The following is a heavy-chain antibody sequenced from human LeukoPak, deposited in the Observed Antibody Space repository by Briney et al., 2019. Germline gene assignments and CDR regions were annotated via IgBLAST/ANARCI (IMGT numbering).Heavy chain of an antibody. Sequence: ASVKVSCKASGYTFTSYGISWVRQAPGQGLEWMGWIGAYNGNTNYAQKLQGRVTMTTDTSTSTAYMELRSLRSDDTAVYYCARDLAGYCSGGSCYGWGYYYYYYMDVWGKGTTVTVSS. CDR1: GYTFTSYG. CDR2: IGAYNGNT. CDR3: ARDLAGYCSGGSCYGWGYYYYYYMDV. V-gene: IGHV1-18*01. J-gene: IGHJ6*03. D-gene: IGHD2-15*01.